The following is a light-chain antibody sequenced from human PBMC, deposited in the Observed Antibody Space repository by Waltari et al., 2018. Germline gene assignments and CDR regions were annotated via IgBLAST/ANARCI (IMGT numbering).Light chain of an antibody. Sequence: SFALTQPPSVSVSPGPTARIPCSGDALGKKYAYWYQQRPGPAPVVVIYKDRERPSGIPERFSGSGSGTTVTLTIDGVQAEDEADYYCQSADSSASYVVFGGGTKLTVL. CDR2: KDR. J-gene: IGLJ2*01. V-gene: IGLV3-25*03. CDR1: ALGKKY. CDR3: QSADSSASYVV.